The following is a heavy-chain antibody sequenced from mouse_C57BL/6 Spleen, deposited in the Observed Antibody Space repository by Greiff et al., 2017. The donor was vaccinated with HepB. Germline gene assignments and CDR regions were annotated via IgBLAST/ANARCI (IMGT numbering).Heavy chain of an antibody. CDR3: AISLYYLFAY. J-gene: IGHJ3*01. Sequence: VQLQQPGAELVKPGASVKLSCKASGYTFPSSWMQWVKQRPGQGLAWIGEIEPSDSYTTYNQKFKGKATLTVDTSSSTAYMQLSSLTSEDSAVYYCAISLYYLFAYWGQGTLVTVSA. D-gene: IGHD2-1*01. CDR2: IEPSDSYT. CDR1: GYTFPSSW. V-gene: IGHV1-50*01.